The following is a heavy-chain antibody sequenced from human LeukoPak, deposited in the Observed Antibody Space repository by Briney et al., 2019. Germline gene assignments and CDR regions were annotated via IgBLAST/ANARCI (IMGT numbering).Heavy chain of an antibody. Sequence: PSETLSLTCAVSGGSISSSNWWSWVRQPPGKGLEWIGSIYHSGSTYYNPSLKSRVTISVDTSKNQFSLKLSSVTAADTAVYYCARRQIVVIPSFDYWGQGTLVTVSS. CDR1: GGSISSSNW. J-gene: IGHJ4*02. V-gene: IGHV4-4*02. D-gene: IGHD3-16*02. CDR2: IYHSGST. CDR3: ARRQIVVIPSFDY.